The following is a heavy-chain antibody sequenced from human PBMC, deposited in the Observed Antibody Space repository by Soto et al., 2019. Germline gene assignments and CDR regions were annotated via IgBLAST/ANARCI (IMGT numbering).Heavy chain of an antibody. CDR3: ARGSLGIAAAGTWFDP. J-gene: IGHJ5*02. V-gene: IGHV1-69*06. CDR1: GGTFSSYA. Sequence: QVQLVQSGAEVKKPGSSVKVSCKASGGTFSSYAISWVRQAPGQGLEWMGGIIPIFGTANYAQKLQGRVTMTTDTSTSTAYMELRSLRSDDTAVYYCARGSLGIAAAGTWFDPWGQGTLVTVSS. CDR2: IIPIFGTA. D-gene: IGHD6-13*01.